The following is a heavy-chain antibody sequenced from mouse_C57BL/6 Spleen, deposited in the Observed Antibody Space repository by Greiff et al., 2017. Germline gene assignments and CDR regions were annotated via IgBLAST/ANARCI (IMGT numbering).Heavy chain of an antibody. D-gene: IGHD2-1*01. CDR1: GYTFTSYW. Sequence: QVQLQQPGAELVKPGASVKMSCKASGYTFTSYWITWVKQRPGQGLEWIGDIYPGSGSTNYNEKFKSKATLTVDTSASTAYMQRSSLTSEDSAVYYCASGYGNYGDYWGQGTTLTVSS. V-gene: IGHV1-55*01. CDR2: IYPGSGST. CDR3: ASGYGNYGDY. J-gene: IGHJ2*01.